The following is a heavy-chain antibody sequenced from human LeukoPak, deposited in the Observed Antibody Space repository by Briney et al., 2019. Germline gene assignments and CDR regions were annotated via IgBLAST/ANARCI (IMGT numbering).Heavy chain of an antibody. J-gene: IGHJ6*02. CDR3: ARGRLGRYGMDV. CDR1: GGSFSGYN. D-gene: IGHD5-12*01. CDR2: INHSGST. V-gene: IGHV4-34*01. Sequence: SETLSLTCAVYGGSFSGYNWTWIRQPPGKGLEWIGEINHSGSTDYNPSLKSRVTISVDTSKNQFSLKVSSVTAADTAVYYCARGRLGRYGMDVWGQGTTVTVSS.